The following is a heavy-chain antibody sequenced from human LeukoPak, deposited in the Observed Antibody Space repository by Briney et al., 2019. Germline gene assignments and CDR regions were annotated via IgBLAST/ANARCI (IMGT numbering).Heavy chain of an antibody. CDR2: IFASGTT. CDR3: TRGTVETTAGFE. J-gene: IGHJ4*02. Sequence: PSETLSLTCMVFGTSISSSNSYRWSWVRQPAGKGLEWIGRIFASGTTNYNPSPKSRVTMSVDTPNNQFYLRLSSVTAADTAVYYCTRGTVETTAGFEWGRGTLVTVSS. V-gene: IGHV4-4*07. D-gene: IGHD1-26*01. CDR1: GTSISSSNSYR.